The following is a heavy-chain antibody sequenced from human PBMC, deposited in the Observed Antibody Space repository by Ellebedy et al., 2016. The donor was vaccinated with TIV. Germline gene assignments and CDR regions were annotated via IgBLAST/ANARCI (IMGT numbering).Heavy chain of an antibody. D-gene: IGHD3-10*01. V-gene: IGHV3-7*03. CDR2: INPDGSAE. Sequence: PGGSLRLSCEVSGFIISDDWMSWVRQAPGKGLEWVAHINPDGSAEYYVDSVKGRFSISRDSAKRSLFLQMNSLRVDDTAVYYCVTWDQDYGRWGQGSLVTISS. J-gene: IGHJ4*02. CDR1: GFIISDDW. CDR3: VTWDQDYGR.